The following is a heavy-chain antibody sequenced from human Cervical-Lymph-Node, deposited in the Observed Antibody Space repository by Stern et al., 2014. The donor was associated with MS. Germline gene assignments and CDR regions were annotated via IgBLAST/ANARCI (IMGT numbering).Heavy chain of an antibody. Sequence: VQLVESGPGLVKPSETLSLTCTVSGGSISNNYWSWVRQPPGKGLEWVGYISYSGSTNYNPSLKSRVTISVDTSKNQFSLKLSSVTAADTAVYYCAREGYCIGGDCYIGVSDYWGQGTLVTVSS. J-gene: IGHJ4*02. V-gene: IGHV4-59*01. CDR1: GGSISNNY. D-gene: IGHD2-8*02. CDR3: AREGYCIGGDCYIGVSDY. CDR2: ISYSGST.